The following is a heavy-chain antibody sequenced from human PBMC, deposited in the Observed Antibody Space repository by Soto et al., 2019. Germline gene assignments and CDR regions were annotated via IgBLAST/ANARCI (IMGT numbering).Heavy chain of an antibody. Sequence: SVKVSCKASGFTFTSSAVQWVRQARGQRLEWIGWIVVGSGNTNYAQKFQERVTITRDMSTSTAYMELSSLRAEDTAVYYCAKDEAVRYFDWLLSKYYYYYGMDVWGQGATVTVSS. J-gene: IGHJ6*02. D-gene: IGHD3-9*01. CDR3: AKDEAVRYFDWLLSKYYYYYGMDV. CDR1: GFTFTSSA. V-gene: IGHV1-58*01. CDR2: IVVGSGNT.